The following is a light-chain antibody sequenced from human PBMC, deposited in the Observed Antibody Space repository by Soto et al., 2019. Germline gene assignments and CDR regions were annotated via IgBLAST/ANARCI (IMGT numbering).Light chain of an antibody. J-gene: IGLJ2*01. CDR1: SSNIGAGYD. CDR3: QSYDSSLSVV. V-gene: IGLV1-40*01. Sequence: QSVLTQPPSVSGAPGHRVTISCTGSSSNIGAGYDVHWYQQLPGTAPKLLIYGNSNRPSGVPDRFSGSKSGTSASLAITGLQAEDEADYYCQSYDSSLSVVFGGGTKVTVL. CDR2: GNS.